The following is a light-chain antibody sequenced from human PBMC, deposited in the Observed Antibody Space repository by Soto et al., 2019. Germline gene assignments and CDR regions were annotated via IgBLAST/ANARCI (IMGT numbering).Light chain of an antibody. V-gene: IGKV2-30*01. J-gene: IGKJ1*01. Sequence: DVVMTQSPLSLAVTLGQPASISCRSSQSLLSSDGTTYLNWFQQRPGQSPRRLIYKVSNRDSGVPDRFSGSGSGTDFTLKISRVEAEDVGVYYCMQGSHWPLWTFGQGTKVEIK. CDR1: QSLLSSDGTTY. CDR3: MQGSHWPLWT. CDR2: KVS.